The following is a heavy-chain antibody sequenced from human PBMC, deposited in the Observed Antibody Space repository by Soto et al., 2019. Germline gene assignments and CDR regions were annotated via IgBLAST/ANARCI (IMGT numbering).Heavy chain of an antibody. CDR2: MNPNSGNT. CDR1: GYSFTSYV. D-gene: IGHD3-10*01. V-gene: IGHV1-8*01. Sequence: LVKGSCKASGYSFTSYVINWVRQANGQGLEWMGWMNPNSGNTGYAQKFQGRVTMTRNTSISTAYMELSSLRSEDTAVYYCATPSKYYYGSGRPSAFDTWGQGTMVTVSS. J-gene: IGHJ3*02. CDR3: ATPSKYYYGSGRPSAFDT.